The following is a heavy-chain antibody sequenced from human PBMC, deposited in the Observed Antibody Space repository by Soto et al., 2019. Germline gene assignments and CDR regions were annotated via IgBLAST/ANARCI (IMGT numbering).Heavy chain of an antibody. D-gene: IGHD3-3*01. CDR1: GFTFSDYY. CDR2: ISSSGSTI. J-gene: IGHJ6*02. V-gene: IGHV3-11*01. CDR3: ARDSTNYDFWSGYQPYGMDV. Sequence: GALRLSCAASGFTFSDYYMSWIRQAPGKGLEWVSYISSSGSTIYYADSVKGRFTISRDNAKNSLYLQMNSLRAEDTAVYYCARDSTNYDFWSGYQPYGMDVWGQGTTVTVSS.